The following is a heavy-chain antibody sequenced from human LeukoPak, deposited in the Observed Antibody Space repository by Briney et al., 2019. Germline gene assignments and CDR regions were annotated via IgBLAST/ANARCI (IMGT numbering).Heavy chain of an antibody. V-gene: IGHV3-53*01. CDR3: ASLEGGPTDGR. CDR1: GFSVRSRY. D-gene: IGHD3-3*01. CDR2: IYSGGST. J-gene: IGHJ4*02. Sequence: GGSLTLSCEHPGFSVRSRYMTGVRQAPGKGLECVSVIYSGGSTYYIDSVRGRFTISRDISNSTMYLEMNDLRVEDTAMYYCASLEGGPTDGRWGQGTLVTVSS.